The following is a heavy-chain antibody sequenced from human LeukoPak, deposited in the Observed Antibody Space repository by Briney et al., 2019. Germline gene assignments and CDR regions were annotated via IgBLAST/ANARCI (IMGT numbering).Heavy chain of an antibody. Sequence: GRSLRLSCAASGFTFSSYGMHWVRQAPGKGLEWVAVISYDGSNKYYADSVKGRFTISRDNSKNTLYLQMNSLRAEDTAVYYCARGASRSSPYYYHGLDVWGQGTTVTVSS. D-gene: IGHD2-2*01. CDR3: ARGASRSSPYYYHGLDV. V-gene: IGHV3-30*03. CDR2: ISYDGSNK. CDR1: GFTFSSYG. J-gene: IGHJ6*02.